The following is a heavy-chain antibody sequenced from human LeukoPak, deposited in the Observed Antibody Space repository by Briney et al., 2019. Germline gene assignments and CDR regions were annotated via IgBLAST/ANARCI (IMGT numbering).Heavy chain of an antibody. V-gene: IGHV4-31*03. Sequence: PSETLSLTCTVSGGSISSGGYYWSWIRQHPGKGLEWIGYIYYSGSTYYNPSLKSRVTISVDTSKNQFSLKLSSVTAADTAVYYCARGSKPSVGATRPRWFDPWGQGTLVTVSS. CDR2: IYYSGST. CDR3: ARGSKPSVGATRPRWFDP. D-gene: IGHD1-26*01. J-gene: IGHJ5*02. CDR1: GGSISSGGYY.